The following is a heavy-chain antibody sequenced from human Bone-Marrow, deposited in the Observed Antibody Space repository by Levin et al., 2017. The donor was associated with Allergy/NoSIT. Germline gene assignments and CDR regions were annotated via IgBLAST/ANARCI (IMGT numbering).Heavy chain of an antibody. CDR3: ARDLDYYYYMDV. J-gene: IGHJ6*03. CDR1: GTSINSGSNY. Sequence: SQTLSLTCSVSGTSINSGSNYWSWIRQSPGKGLEWIGCIDYRGATKYNPSLRSRVTISADTSKNRFSLSLTSVTAADTAVYFCARDLDYYYYMDVWGKGTTVTVSS. CDR2: IDYRGAT. V-gene: IGHV4-61*03.